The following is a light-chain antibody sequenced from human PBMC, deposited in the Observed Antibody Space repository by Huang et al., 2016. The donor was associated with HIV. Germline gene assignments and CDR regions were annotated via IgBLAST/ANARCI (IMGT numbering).Light chain of an antibody. J-gene: IGKJ2*01. CDR2: AAS. CDR1: QGISNS. Sequence: DIQMIQSPSSLSASVGDRVTITCRASQGISNSLAWYQQKPGKAPTLLLSAASRLESGVPSRFGGSGSGTEYTLTINSLQPEDFATYHCQQYYITPYSFGQGTKLEIK. CDR3: QQYYITPYS. V-gene: IGKV1-NL1*01.